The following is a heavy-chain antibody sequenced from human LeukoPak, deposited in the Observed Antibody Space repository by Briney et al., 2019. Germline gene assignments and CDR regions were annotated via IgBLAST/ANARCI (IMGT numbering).Heavy chain of an antibody. J-gene: IGHJ6*02. Sequence: GGSLRLSCAASGFTFSSNSMNWVRQAPGKGLEWVSSISRSSSYIYYADSVKGRFTISRDNAKNSLYLQMNSLRAEDTAVYYCARAGIAARPRYYGMDVWGQGTTVTVSS. D-gene: IGHD6-6*01. CDR2: ISRSSSYI. CDR1: GFTFSSNS. V-gene: IGHV3-21*01. CDR3: ARAGIAARPRYYGMDV.